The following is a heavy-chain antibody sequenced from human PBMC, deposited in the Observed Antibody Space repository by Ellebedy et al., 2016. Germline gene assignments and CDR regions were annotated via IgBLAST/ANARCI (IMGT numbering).Heavy chain of an antibody. J-gene: IGHJ4*02. CDR3: ARWRWLQSEFDH. D-gene: IGHD5-24*01. V-gene: IGHV3-74*03. CDR2: ISADGSDT. CDR1: GFTFSTYW. Sequence: GESLKISXAASGFTFSTYWMHWVRQAPGKGLVWVSRISADGSDTKYADSVKGRFTISRDTSKNTLHLQMNSLRAEDTAVYYCARWRWLQSEFDHWGQGTLVTVSS.